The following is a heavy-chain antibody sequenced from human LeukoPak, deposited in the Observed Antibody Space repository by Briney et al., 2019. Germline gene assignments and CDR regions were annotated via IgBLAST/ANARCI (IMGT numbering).Heavy chain of an antibody. CDR2: INTNTGNP. CDR3: ARRAGTYYYYYGMDV. V-gene: IGHV7-4-1*02. CDR1: GYTFTTYA. J-gene: IGHJ6*02. D-gene: IGHD6-13*01. Sequence: ASVKVSCKASGYTFTTYAMNWVRQAPGQGLEWMGWINTNTGNPTYAQGFTGRFVFSLDTSVSTAYLQISSLKAEDTAVYYCARRAGTYYYYYGMDVWGQGTKVTVSS.